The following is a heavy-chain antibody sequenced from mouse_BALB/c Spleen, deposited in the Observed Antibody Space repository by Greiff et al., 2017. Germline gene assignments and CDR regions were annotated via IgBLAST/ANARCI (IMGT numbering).Heavy chain of an antibody. CDR1: GFSLTGYG. D-gene: IGHD2-4*01. Sequence: VQRVESGPGLVAPSQSLSITCTVSGFSLTGYGVNWVRQPPGKGLEWLGMIWGDGSTDYNSALKSRPSISKDNSKSQVFLKMNSLQTDDTARYYCAREVYYDYVGAMDYWGQGTSVTVSS. V-gene: IGHV2-6-7*01. CDR3: AREVYYDYVGAMDY. CDR2: IWGDGST. J-gene: IGHJ4*01.